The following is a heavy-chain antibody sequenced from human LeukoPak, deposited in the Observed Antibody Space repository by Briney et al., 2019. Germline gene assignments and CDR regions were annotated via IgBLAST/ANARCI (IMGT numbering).Heavy chain of an antibody. D-gene: IGHD3-9*01. CDR2: ISSSGSTI. CDR3: ARSPPTYYDILTGYERDDY. Sequence: GGSLRLSCAASGFTFSDYYMSWIRQAPGKGLEWVSYISSSGSTIYYADSVKGRFTISRDNAKNSLYLQMNSLRAEDTAVYYCARSPPTYYDILTGYERDDYWGQGTLVTVSS. J-gene: IGHJ4*02. V-gene: IGHV3-11*01. CDR1: GFTFSDYY.